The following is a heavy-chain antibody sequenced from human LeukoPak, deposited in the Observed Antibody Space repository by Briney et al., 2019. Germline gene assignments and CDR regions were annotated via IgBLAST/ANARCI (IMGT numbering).Heavy chain of an antibody. J-gene: IGHJ6*02. V-gene: IGHV1-18*01. CDR2: ISAYNGNT. D-gene: IGHD1-20*01. Sequence: GASVKVSCKASGYTFTSYGISWVRQAPGQGLEWMGWISAYNGNTNYAQKLQGRVTMTTDTSTSTAYMELRSLRSDDTAVYYCARERITGTTGGYYYGMDVWGQGTTVTVSS. CDR3: ARERITGTTGGYYYGMDV. CDR1: GYTFTSYG.